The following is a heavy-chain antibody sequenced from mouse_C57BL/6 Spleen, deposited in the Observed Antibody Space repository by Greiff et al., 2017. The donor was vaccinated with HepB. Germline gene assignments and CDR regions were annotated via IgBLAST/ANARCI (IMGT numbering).Heavy chain of an antibody. CDR2: ILPGSGST. V-gene: IGHV1-9*01. Sequence: VQLQQSGAELMKPGASVKLSCKATGYTFTGYWIEWVKQRPGHGLEWIGEILPGSGSTNFNEQFTGKATFTADTSSNTAYMQLSSLTTEDSAIYYCARKTPSNWDAWFAYWGQGTLVTVSA. D-gene: IGHD4-1*01. CDR3: ARKTPSNWDAWFAY. J-gene: IGHJ3*01. CDR1: GYTFTGYW.